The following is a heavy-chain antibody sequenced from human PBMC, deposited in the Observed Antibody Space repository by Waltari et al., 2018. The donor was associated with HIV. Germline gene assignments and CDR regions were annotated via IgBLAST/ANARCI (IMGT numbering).Heavy chain of an antibody. Sequence: QVQLVQSGAEVKKTGSSVKVSCKASGGTFSSYTISWVRQAPGQGLEWLGRVRPSLGIAKTAKKFQGRVTITEDKSTSTAYMELSSLECEDKAVYYCARDDSGVVPAAPYYYYGRDVWGQGTTVTVAS. CDR3: ARDDSGVVPAAPYYYYGRDV. J-gene: IGHJ6*02. V-gene: IGHV1-69*08. CDR1: GGTFSSYT. D-gene: IGHD2-2*01. CDR2: VRPSLGIA.